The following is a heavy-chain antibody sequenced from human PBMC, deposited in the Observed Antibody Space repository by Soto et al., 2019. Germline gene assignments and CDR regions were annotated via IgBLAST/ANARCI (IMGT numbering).Heavy chain of an antibody. V-gene: IGHV1-46*01. CDR1: GYTFTSYY. D-gene: IGHD5-18*01. J-gene: IGHJ4*02. CDR3: ARGGRNTAMVRYYFDY. Sequence: EASVKVSCKASGYTFTSYYMHWVRQAPGQGLEWMGIINPSGGSTSYAQKFQGRVTMTRDTSTSTVYMELSSLRSEDTAVYYCARGGRNTAMVRYYFDYWGQGTLVTVSS. CDR2: INPSGGST.